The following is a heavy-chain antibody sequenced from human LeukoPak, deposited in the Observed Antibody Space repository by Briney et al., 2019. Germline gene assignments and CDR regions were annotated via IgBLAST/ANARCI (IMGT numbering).Heavy chain of an antibody. CDR3: TKDTYFYGSATYSSDF. CDR2: IKQDGSEK. J-gene: IGHJ4*01. V-gene: IGHV3-7*03. CDR1: GFTFSSYW. D-gene: IGHD3-10*01. Sequence: GGSLRLSCAASGFTFSSYWMSWVRQAPGKGLEWVANIKQDGSEKYYVDSVKGRFTISRDNSNNAVFLQMTGLTVEDTAVYFCTKDTYFYGSATYSSDFWGPGTLVTVSS.